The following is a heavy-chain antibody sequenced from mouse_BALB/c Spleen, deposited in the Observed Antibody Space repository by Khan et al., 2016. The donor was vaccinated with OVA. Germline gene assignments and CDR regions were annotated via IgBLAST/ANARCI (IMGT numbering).Heavy chain of an antibody. J-gene: IGHJ4*01. D-gene: IGHD2-14*01. Sequence: QIQLVQSGPELKKPGETVRISCKASGYTFTTAGMQWVQKMPGKGLKWIGWINTHSGVPKYDEDFKGRFAFSLETSASTAYLQLTNLKNEDTATYFCARGGSAYYRNDGGAMDYWGQGTSVTVSS. CDR3: ARGGSAYYRNDGGAMDY. CDR2: INTHSGVP. CDR1: GYTFTTAG. V-gene: IGHV9-4*02.